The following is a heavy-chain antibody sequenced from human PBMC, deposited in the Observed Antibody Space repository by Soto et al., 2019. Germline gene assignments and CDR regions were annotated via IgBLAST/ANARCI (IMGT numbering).Heavy chain of an antibody. J-gene: IGHJ4*02. CDR3: ARDANWSLDH. CDR1: GFTFSNHW. D-gene: IGHD1-1*01. V-gene: IGHV3-74*01. Sequence: EVQLVESGGGLVQPGGSLRLSCAASGFTFSNHWMHWVHQAPGKGLVWVSRINGEGGYRDYAESVKGRFTIARDNAKNTLYLQMNSLRAEDTAVYYCARDANWSLDHWGQGTLVTVSS. CDR2: INGEGGYR.